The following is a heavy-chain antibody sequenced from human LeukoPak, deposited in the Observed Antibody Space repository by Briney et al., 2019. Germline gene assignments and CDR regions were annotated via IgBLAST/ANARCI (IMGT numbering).Heavy chain of an antibody. CDR3: ARGGSRQYNF. CDR1: GFIVSSDY. V-gene: IGHV3-7*01. J-gene: IGHJ4*02. CDR2: IRHDGSEK. D-gene: IGHD1-1*01. Sequence: GGSLRLSCAVSGFIVSSDYMSWVRQAPGKGLEWVANIRHDGSEKYYVDSVKGRFTISRDNAKDSLYLQMNSLRVEDTAVYYCARGGSRQYNFWGQGTLVTVSS.